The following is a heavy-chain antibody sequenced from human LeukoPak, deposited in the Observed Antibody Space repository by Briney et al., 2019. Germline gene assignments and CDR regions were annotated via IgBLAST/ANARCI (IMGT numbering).Heavy chain of an antibody. Sequence: PSETLSLTCTVSGGSISSSSYNWGWIRQPPGKGLEWTGSIYYSGSTYYNPSLNRRIAISVDTSNNQFSLKLSSVTAAAPAYYYCARRFIAVALDYFDYWGEGTLVTVSS. CDR2: IYYSGST. CDR3: ARRFIAVALDYFDY. J-gene: IGHJ4*02. V-gene: IGHV4-39*01. CDR1: GGSISSSSYN. D-gene: IGHD6-19*01.